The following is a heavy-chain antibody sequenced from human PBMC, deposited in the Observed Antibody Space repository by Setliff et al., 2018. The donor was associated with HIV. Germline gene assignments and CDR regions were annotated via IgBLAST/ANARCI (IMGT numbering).Heavy chain of an antibody. CDR1: GYTFTTYS. CDR2: INPNSGGT. CDR3: LRRATAAEVFDY. J-gene: IGHJ4*02. Sequence: ASVKVSCKVSGYTFTTYSMHWVRQAPGQRLEWMGWINPNSGGTNYAQKFQGRVTMTRDTSISTAYMELSRLRSDDTAIYYCLRRATAAEVFDYWGQGTLGTVSS. V-gene: IGHV1-2*02. D-gene: IGHD6-13*01.